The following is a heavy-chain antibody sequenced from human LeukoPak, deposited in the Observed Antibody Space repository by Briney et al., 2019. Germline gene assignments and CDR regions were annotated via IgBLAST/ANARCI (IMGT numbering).Heavy chain of an antibody. CDR1: GGSISSGGYY. Sequence: SQTLSLTCTVSGGSISSGGYYWSWIRQHPGKGLEWIGYIYYSGSTYYNPSLKSRVTISVDTSKNQFSLKLSSVTAADTAVYYCARGDSSGYYSNAFDIWGQGTMLTVSS. CDR3: ARGDSSGYYSNAFDI. J-gene: IGHJ3*02. D-gene: IGHD3-22*01. V-gene: IGHV4-31*03. CDR2: IYYSGST.